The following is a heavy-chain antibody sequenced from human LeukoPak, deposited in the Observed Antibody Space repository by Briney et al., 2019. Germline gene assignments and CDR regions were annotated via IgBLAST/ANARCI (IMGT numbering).Heavy chain of an antibody. D-gene: IGHD5-12*01. J-gene: IGHJ5*02. CDR3: ASRLTRGGYERRNWFDP. CDR1: GGSFSGYY. Sequence: SETLSLTCAVYGGSFSGYYWSWIRQPPGKGLEWIGEINHSGSTNYNPSLKSRVTILVDTSKNQFSLKLSSVTAADTAVYYCASRLTRGGYERRNWFDPWGQGTLVTVSS. CDR2: INHSGST. V-gene: IGHV4-34*01.